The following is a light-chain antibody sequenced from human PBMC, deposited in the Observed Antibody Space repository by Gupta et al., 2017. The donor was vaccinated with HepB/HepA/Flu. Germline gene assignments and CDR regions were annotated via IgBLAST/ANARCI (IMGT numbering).Light chain of an antibody. Sequence: ELTPPPAVSVSPGQTASITCPGDKFGDKYACWYQQKPGQAPALVIYENSKRPSGIPERFSGSHPGNTAALTISGTQAMDEADYYCQAWDSSTVVFGSGTTVTVL. CDR3: QAWDSSTVV. V-gene: IGLV3-1*01. CDR1: KFGDKY. J-gene: IGLJ2*01. CDR2: ENS.